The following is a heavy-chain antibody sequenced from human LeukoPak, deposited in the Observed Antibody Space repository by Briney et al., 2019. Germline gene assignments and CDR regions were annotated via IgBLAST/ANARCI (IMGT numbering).Heavy chain of an antibody. D-gene: IGHD3-10*01. V-gene: IGHV4-4*02. J-gene: IGHJ3*02. Sequence: SETLSLTCAVSRGSISSNNWWSWVRQPPGKRLEWIAEIYHSGSTNYNPSLKSRVTISVDKSKNQFSLKLSSVTAADTAVYYCAIPVGVSDAFDIWGQGTMVTVSS. CDR1: RGSISSNNW. CDR3: AIPVGVSDAFDI. CDR2: IYHSGST.